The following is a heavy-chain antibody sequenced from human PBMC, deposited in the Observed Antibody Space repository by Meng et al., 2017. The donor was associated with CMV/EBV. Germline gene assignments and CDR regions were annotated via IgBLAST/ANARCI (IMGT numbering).Heavy chain of an antibody. Sequence: SETLSLTCTVSGGSISSSSYYWGWIRQPPGKGLEWIGSIYDSGSTYYNPSLKSRVTISVDTSKNQFSLKLSSVTAADTAVYYCARSHTAMTLPNIYFDYWGQGTLVTVSS. V-gene: IGHV4-39*07. CDR3: ARSHTAMTLPNIYFDY. J-gene: IGHJ4*02. CDR2: IYDSGST. D-gene: IGHD5-18*01. CDR1: GGSISSSSYY.